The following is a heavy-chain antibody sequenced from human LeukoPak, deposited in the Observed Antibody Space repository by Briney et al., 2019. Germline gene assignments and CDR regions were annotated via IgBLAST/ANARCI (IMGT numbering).Heavy chain of an antibody. CDR2: FYYSGST. J-gene: IGHJ4*02. V-gene: IGHV4-30-4*08. CDR1: GASISSGDYY. Sequence: SSETLSLTCTVSGASISSGDYYWSWIRQPPGKGLEWIGYFYYSGSTYYNPSLKSRVSISIDTSKNQFSLNLSSVTAADTAVYYCARRAAGTFDYWGQGTLVTVSS. CDR3: ARRAAGTFDY. D-gene: IGHD6-13*01.